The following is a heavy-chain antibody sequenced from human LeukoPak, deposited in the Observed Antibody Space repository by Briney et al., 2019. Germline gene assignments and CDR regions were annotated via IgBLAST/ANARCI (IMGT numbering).Heavy chain of an antibody. Sequence: SVKVSCKASGGTFSSYAISWVRQAPGQGLEWMGGIIPIFGTANYAQKFQGRVTITADESTSTAYMELSSLRSEDTAVYYCARGIAVGLAEYFQHWGQGTLVTVSS. D-gene: IGHD6-19*01. V-gene: IGHV1-69*13. CDR2: IIPIFGTA. J-gene: IGHJ1*01. CDR3: ARGIAVGLAEYFQH. CDR1: GGTFSSYA.